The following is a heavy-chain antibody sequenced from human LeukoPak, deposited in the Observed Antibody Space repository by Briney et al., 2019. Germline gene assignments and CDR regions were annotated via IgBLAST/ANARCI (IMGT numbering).Heavy chain of an antibody. CDR2: INHSGST. Sequence: PSQTLSLTCAVSGGSISRGGYCWSWIRQPPGKGLEWIGEINHSGSTNYNPSLKSRVTISVDTSKNQFSLKLSSVTAADTAVYYCARVMLDTDDAFDIWGQGTMVTVSS. D-gene: IGHD5-18*01. CDR1: GGSISRGGYC. V-gene: IGHV4-30-2*01. J-gene: IGHJ3*02. CDR3: ARVMLDTDDAFDI.